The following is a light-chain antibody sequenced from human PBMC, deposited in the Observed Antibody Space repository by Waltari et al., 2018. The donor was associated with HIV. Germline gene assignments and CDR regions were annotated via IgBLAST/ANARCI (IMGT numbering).Light chain of an antibody. CDR1: QGISSY. CDR2: AAS. CDR3: QQSYSTPRT. J-gene: IGKJ1*01. Sequence: DIQMTQSPSFLSASVGDRVTITCRASQGISSYLNWYQQKPGKAPKLLIYAASSLQSGVPSRFGGSGSGTDFNLTISSLQPEDFATYYCQQSYSTPRTFGQGTKVEIK. V-gene: IGKV1-39*01.